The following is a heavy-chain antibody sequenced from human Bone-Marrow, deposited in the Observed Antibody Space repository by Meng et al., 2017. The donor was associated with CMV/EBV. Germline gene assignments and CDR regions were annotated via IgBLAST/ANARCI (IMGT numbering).Heavy chain of an antibody. J-gene: IGHJ5*02. V-gene: IGHV1-2*02. CDR1: GYSFTGYY. Sequence: SCKASGYSFTGYYMHWGRQDPGQGLEWMGWINPNSGGTNYVQKYQGRFTRTRDTSISTAYKELSRLRADDTAVYYCARGYTGVIPFDPWGQGTLVTVSS. CDR2: INPNSGGT. CDR3: ARGYTGVIPFDP. D-gene: IGHD2-2*02.